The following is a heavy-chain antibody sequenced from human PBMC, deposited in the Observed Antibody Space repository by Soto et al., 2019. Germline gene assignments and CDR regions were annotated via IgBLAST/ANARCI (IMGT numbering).Heavy chain of an antibody. CDR3: ATDLGGSAPVDH. Sequence: QVQLAQSGAAVRKPGSSMKVSCKASGGTFLISAVTWLRQVPGQGLEWVGGLVPLFGGSQYGPKFEGRVTFTAVESTRTAYMELNHLTSDDTAVYYCATDLGGSAPVDHWGKGTLVTVSS. D-gene: IGHD3-16*01. J-gene: IGHJ5*02. CDR2: LVPLFGGS. CDR1: GGTFLISA. V-gene: IGHV1-69*01.